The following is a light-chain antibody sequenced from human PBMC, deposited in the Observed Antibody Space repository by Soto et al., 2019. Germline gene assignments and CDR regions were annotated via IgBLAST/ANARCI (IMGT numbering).Light chain of an antibody. V-gene: IGKV1-5*01. CDR1: QSINIW. CDR3: QEYNSWRGEWT. CDR2: DAS. J-gene: IGKJ1*01. Sequence: DIQMTQSPSTLSASVGDRVTITCRASQSINIWLAWYQQKAGKAPKLLIYDASTLESGVPSRFSGSGSRTEFTLTISSLQPYDCATYYCQEYNSWRGEWTFGQGTKVEIK.